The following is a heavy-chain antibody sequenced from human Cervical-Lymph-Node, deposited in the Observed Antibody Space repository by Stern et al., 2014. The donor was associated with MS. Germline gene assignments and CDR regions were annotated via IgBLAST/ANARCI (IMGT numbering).Heavy chain of an antibody. Sequence: QVQLGQSGAEVKKPGASVKVSCKASGYTFTSYYMHWVRQAPGQGLEWMGIINLSGGSTGYAQKFQGRVTMTRDTSTSTVYMELSSLRSEDTAVYYCARGSGNGRFDPWGQGTLVTVSS. J-gene: IGHJ5*02. D-gene: IGHD3-10*01. CDR3: ARGSGNGRFDP. V-gene: IGHV1-46*01. CDR2: INLSGGST. CDR1: GYTFTSYY.